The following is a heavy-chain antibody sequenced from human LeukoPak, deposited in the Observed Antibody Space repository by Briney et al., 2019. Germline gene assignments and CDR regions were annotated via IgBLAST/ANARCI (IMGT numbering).Heavy chain of an antibody. V-gene: IGHV4-39*07. CDR1: GGSISSSSYY. J-gene: IGHJ3*02. Sequence: PSETLSLTCTVSGGSISSSSYYWGWIRQPPGKGLEWIGSIYYSGSTYYNPSLKSRVTISVDTSKNQFSLKLSSVTAADTAVYYCARRTRYFDWLFQWSAFDIWGQGTMVTVSS. CDR2: IYYSGST. D-gene: IGHD3-9*01. CDR3: ARRTRYFDWLFQWSAFDI.